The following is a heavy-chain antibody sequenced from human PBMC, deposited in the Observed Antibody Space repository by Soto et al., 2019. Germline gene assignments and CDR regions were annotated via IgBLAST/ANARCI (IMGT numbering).Heavy chain of an antibody. CDR1: GYTFTSYG. CDR2: ISAYNGNT. Sequence: QGQLVQSGAEVKKPGASVKVSCKASGYTFTSYGISWVRQAPGQGLEWMGWISAYNGNTNYAQKLQGRVTMTTDTATSTAYMELRSLRSDDTAVYYCARASLYQLLYGGDDFDIWGQGTMVTVSS. CDR3: ARASLYQLLYGGDDFDI. V-gene: IGHV1-18*04. D-gene: IGHD2-2*02. J-gene: IGHJ3*02.